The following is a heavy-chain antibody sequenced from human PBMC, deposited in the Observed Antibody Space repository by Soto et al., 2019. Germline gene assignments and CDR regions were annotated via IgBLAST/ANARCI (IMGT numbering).Heavy chain of an antibody. Sequence: EVQLVESGGGLVKPGGSLRLSCVASAFTFNNFPMHWVRQAPGKGLQWLASITTTSTYKYYADSVKSRFSISRDNAKNSLYLELTNLRSEDTAVYYCAREKCSSTSCNHGMDVWGLGTTVTVSS. V-gene: IGHV3-21*01. CDR1: AFTFNNFP. CDR2: ITTTSTYK. J-gene: IGHJ6*02. CDR3: AREKCSSTSCNHGMDV. D-gene: IGHD2-2*01.